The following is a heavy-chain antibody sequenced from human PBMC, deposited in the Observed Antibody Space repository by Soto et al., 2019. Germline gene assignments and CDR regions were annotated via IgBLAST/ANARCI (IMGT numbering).Heavy chain of an antibody. CDR2: IYYSGST. V-gene: IGHV4-59*01. D-gene: IGHD5-12*01. J-gene: IGHJ4*02. Sequence: PSETLSLTCTVSGGSISRYYWSWIRQPPGKGLEWIGYIYYSGSTNYNPSLKSRVTISVDTSKNQFSLKLSSVPAADTAVYYCASREGYNTFDYWGQGPLVTSPQ. CDR1: GGSISRYY. CDR3: ASREGYNTFDY.